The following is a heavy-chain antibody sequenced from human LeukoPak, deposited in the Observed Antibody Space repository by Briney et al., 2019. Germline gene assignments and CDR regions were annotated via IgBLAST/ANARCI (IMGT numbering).Heavy chain of an antibody. Sequence: SVKVSCKASGGTFSSYAISWVRQAPGQGLEWMGRIIPIFGTANYAQKLQGRVTITTDESTSTAYMELSSLRSEDTAVYYCAKTPIPGIAVAEDYWGQGTLVTVSS. CDR2: IIPIFGTA. V-gene: IGHV1-69*05. J-gene: IGHJ4*02. CDR3: AKTPIPGIAVAEDY. D-gene: IGHD6-19*01. CDR1: GGTFSSYA.